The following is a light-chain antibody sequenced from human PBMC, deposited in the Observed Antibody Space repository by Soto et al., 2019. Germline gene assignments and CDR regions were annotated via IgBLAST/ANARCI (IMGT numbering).Light chain of an antibody. CDR2: EVS. J-gene: IGLJ1*01. CDR3: SSYTGRYNLSV. Sequence: SVLTQPPSASGSPGQSVTISCSGTSSDVGAYKFVSWYQQHPGKAPKLIISEVSKRPSGVPDRFSGSKSGNTASLTVSGLQAEEEADYYCSSYTGRYNLSVCGTAPKVPS. V-gene: IGLV2-8*01. CDR1: SSDVGAYKF.